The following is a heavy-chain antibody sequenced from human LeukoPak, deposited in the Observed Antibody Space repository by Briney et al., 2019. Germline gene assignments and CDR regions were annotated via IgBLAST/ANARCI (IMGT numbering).Heavy chain of an antibody. Sequence: GRSLRLSCAASGFTFTSFWMSWVRLAPGKGLEWVANIKQDGSEKNYVDSVKGRFTISRDNAKNSMSLQMNSLRAEDTAVYYCARDWESSSSQGGAFDYWGQGTLVTVSS. J-gene: IGHJ4*02. D-gene: IGHD6-6*01. V-gene: IGHV3-7*01. CDR1: GFTFTSFW. CDR3: ARDWESSSSQGGAFDY. CDR2: IKQDGSEK.